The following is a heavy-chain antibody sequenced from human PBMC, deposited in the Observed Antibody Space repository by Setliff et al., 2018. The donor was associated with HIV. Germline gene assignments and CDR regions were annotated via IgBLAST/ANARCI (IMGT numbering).Heavy chain of an antibody. CDR2: IYYSGST. CDR1: GGSISSGGYY. V-gene: IGHV4-31*03. Sequence: SETLSLTCTVSGGSISSGGYYWSWIRQHPGKGLEWIGYIYYSGSTYYNPSLKSRVSISVDTSNNQFSLKLSSVTAADTAVYYCARVQPGEWVDYWGQGTLVTVSS. D-gene: IGHD2-2*01. J-gene: IGHJ4*02. CDR3: ARVQPGEWVDY.